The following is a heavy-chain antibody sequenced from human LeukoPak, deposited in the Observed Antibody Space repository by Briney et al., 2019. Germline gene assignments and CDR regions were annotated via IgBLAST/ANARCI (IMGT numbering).Heavy chain of an antibody. CDR2: IYYSGST. CDR3: ARQHGRFDP. V-gene: IGHV4-39*01. D-gene: IGHD1-1*01. J-gene: IGHJ5*02. CDR1: GGSISSSSYY. Sequence: PSETLSLTCTVSGGSISSSSYYWGWIRQPPGKGLEWIGSIYYSGSTYYNPSLKSRVTISVDTSKNQFSLRLSSVTAADTAVYYCARQHGRFDPWGQGTLVTVSS.